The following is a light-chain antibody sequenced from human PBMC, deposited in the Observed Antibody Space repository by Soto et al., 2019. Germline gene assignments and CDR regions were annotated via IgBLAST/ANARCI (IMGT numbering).Light chain of an antibody. CDR3: QQYGSSLFT. J-gene: IGKJ3*01. CDR1: QSVSSSY. Sequence: EIVLTQSPGTLSLSPGERATLSCRASQSVSSSYLAWYQQKPGQAPRLLIYGASSRATGIPDRFSGSGSGTGFPLTISRLEPEDFAVYYCQQYGSSLFTFGPGTKVVIK. CDR2: GAS. V-gene: IGKV3-20*01.